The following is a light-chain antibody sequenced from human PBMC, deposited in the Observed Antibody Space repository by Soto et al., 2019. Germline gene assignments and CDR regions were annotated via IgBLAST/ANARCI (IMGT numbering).Light chain of an antibody. CDR1: KSVSSTC. CDR2: GAS. CDR3: HQYGTSPRT. V-gene: IGKV3-20*01. Sequence: EIVLTQSPGTLSLSPGERATLSCRASKSVSSTCLAWYQQKPGQAPRLLIYGASSRATGIPDRFSGSGSGIDFILNISRLEPEDFALYYCHQYGTSPRTFAQGTKVEIK. J-gene: IGKJ1*01.